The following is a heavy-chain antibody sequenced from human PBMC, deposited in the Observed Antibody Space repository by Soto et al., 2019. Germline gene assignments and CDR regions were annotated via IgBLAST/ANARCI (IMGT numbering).Heavy chain of an antibody. V-gene: IGHV1-69*13. CDR2: IIPIFGTA. CDR1: GGTFSSYA. J-gene: IGHJ4*02. Sequence: SVKVSCKASGGTFSSYAISWVRQAPGQGLEWMGGIIPIFGTANYAQKFQGRVTITADESTGTAYMELSSLRSEDTAVYYCARHHQTSPWIQLWVFDYWGQGTLVTVSS. CDR3: ARHHQTSPWIQLWVFDY. D-gene: IGHD5-18*01.